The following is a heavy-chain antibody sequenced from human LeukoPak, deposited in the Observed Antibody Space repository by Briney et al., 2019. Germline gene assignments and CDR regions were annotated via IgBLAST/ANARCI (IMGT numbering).Heavy chain of an antibody. V-gene: IGHV3-23*01. D-gene: IGHD1-26*01. CDR1: GFTFSTCA. CDR2: ISGSSEGT. J-gene: IGHJ5*02. Sequence: AGGSLRLSCAASGFTFSTCAMNWVRQAPGKGLEWVSTISGSSEGTYYADSVKGRFTISRDSSKDTVYLQMDSLRAEDTAVYYCAKGSDYNLYFDHWGQGALVTVSS. CDR3: AKGSDYNLYFDH.